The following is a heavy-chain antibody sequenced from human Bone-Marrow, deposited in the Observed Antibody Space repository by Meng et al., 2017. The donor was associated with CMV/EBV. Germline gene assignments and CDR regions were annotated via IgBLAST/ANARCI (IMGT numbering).Heavy chain of an antibody. CDR3: ARYRYQRYYFDY. J-gene: IGHJ4*02. D-gene: IGHD2-2*01. Sequence: GESLKISCAASGFTFSSYWMSWVRQAPGKGLEWVANIKQDGSEKYYVDSVKGRFTISRDNAKNSLYLQMNSLRAGDTAVYYCARYRYQRYYFDYWGQGTLVTVSS. CDR1: GFTFSSYW. V-gene: IGHV3-7*01. CDR2: IKQDGSEK.